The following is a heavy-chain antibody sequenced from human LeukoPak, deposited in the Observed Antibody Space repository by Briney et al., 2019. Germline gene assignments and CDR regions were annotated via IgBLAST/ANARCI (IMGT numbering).Heavy chain of an antibody. CDR3: ARDQANYFDDSGFSTY. CDR1: GFTFSSYW. J-gene: IGHJ4*02. V-gene: IGHV3-7*01. CDR2: IKHDGSEE. D-gene: IGHD3-22*01. Sequence: GGSLRLSCAASGFTFSSYWMTWVRQAPGKGLQWVANIKHDGSEEFYVDSVKGRFTISRDNAKNSVYLQMKSLRAEDTAVYYCARDQANYFDDSGFSTYWGQGTLVTVSS.